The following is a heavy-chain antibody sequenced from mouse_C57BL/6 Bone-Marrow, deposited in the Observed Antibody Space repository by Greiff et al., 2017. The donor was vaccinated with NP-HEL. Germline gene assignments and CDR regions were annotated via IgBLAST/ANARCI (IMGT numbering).Heavy chain of an antibody. D-gene: IGHD2-2*01. CDR2: IYPGNSDT. J-gene: IGHJ1*03. CDR1: GYTFTSYW. V-gene: IGHV1-5*01. Sequence: EVQLQQSGTVLARPGASVKMSCKTSGYTFTSYWMHWVKQRPGQGLEWIGAIYPGNSDTSYNQKFKGKAKLTAVTSASTAYMELSSLTNEDSAVYYCTSSTMVTTRRYWYFDVWGTGTTVTVSS. CDR3: TSSTMVTTRRYWYFDV.